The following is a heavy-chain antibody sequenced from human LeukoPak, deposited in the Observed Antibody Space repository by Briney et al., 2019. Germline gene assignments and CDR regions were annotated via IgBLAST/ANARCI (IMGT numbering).Heavy chain of an antibody. CDR1: GFTFSSYG. Sequence: GRSLRLSCAASGFTFSSYGMHWVRQAPGKGLEWVAVISYDGSNKYYADSVKGRFTISRDNSKNTLYLQMNSLRAEDTAVYYCAKVDGVLLWFGEFLDWGQGTLVTVSS. V-gene: IGHV3-30*18. J-gene: IGHJ4*02. CDR2: ISYDGSNK. CDR3: AKVDGVLLWFGEFLD. D-gene: IGHD3-10*01.